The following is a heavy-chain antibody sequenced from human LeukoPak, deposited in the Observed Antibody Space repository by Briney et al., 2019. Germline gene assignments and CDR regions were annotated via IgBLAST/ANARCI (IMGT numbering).Heavy chain of an antibody. CDR1: GASIGSYF. J-gene: IGHJ5*01. CDR3: ARERGDYDSDNWFDS. D-gene: IGHD4-17*01. CDR2: IYYGGGT. V-gene: IGHV4-59*01. Sequence: PSETLSLTCTVSGASIGSYFWSWIRQPPGEGLEWIGYIYYGGGTKYNPSFESRITISVDTSKNRISLNLTSVTASDTAIYYCARERGDYDSDNWFDSWGQGTLVTVSS.